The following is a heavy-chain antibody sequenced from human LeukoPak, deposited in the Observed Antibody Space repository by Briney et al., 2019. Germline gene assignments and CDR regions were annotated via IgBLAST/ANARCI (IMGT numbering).Heavy chain of an antibody. CDR2: INSDGSST. CDR3: ARGVDSSGWYD. J-gene: IGHJ4*02. CDR1: GFTFSSYW. V-gene: IGHV3-74*01. Sequence: GGSLRLSCAASGFTFSSYWMHWVRQAPGKGLVWVSRINSDGSSTSYADSVKGRFTISRDNAKNTLYLQMNSLRAEDTAVYYCARGVDSSGWYDWGQGTLVTVSS. D-gene: IGHD6-19*01.